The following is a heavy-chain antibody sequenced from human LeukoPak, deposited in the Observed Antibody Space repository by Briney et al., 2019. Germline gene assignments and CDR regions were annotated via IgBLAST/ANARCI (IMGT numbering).Heavy chain of an antibody. CDR3: ARHGGKNYNSGPLWYFDL. CDR2: IYNSGST. CDR1: GGSISGYY. D-gene: IGHD2/OR15-2a*01. Sequence: SETLSLTCTVSGGSISGYYWSWIRQPPGKGLEWIGYIYNSGSTNYNPSLKSRVTISVDTSKNQFSLKLTSVIAADTAVYYCARHGGKNYNSGPLWYFDLWGRGTLVTVSS. J-gene: IGHJ2*01. V-gene: IGHV4-59*08.